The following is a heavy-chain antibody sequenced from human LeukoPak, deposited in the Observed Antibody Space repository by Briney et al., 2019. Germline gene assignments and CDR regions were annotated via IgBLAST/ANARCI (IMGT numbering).Heavy chain of an antibody. V-gene: IGHV3-7*01. CDR2: EKQDGSEN. Sequence: MTWVRKAKWNALKWVAGEKQDGSENYYVDSVKGRFTISRDNSENSLYLQMYSLRAEDAAVYFCARERYCTSTTCHVGVPFDYWGQGTLVTVAS. CDR3: ARERYCTSTTCHVGVPFDY. J-gene: IGHJ4*02. D-gene: IGHD2-8*01.